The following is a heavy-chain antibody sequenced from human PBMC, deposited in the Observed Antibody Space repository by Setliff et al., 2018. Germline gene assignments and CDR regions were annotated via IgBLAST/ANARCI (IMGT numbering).Heavy chain of an antibody. V-gene: IGHV4-39*01. D-gene: IGHD2-15*01. J-gene: IGHJ4*02. CDR2: IYYSGST. CDR1: GGSISSSSYY. CDR3: ARRHCSGGSCYSLNYFDY. Sequence: SETLSLTCTVSGGSISSSSYYWGWIRQPPGKGLEWIGSIYYSGSTYYNPSLKSRVTISVDTSKKQFSLKLSSVTAADTAVYYCARRHCSGGSCYSLNYFDYWGQGTLVTVPQ.